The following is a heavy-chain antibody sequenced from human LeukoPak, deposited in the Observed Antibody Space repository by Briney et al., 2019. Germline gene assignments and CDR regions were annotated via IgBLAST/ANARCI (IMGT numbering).Heavy chain of an antibody. Sequence: GGSLRLSCAASGFTFSSYVMRWVRQAPGRGLEWVSTIDGSGVGTYYADSVKGRFTISRDSSKSTLYLHMNSLRAEDTAVYYCTKGAAAGPKYFQHWGQGTLVTVSS. CDR3: TKGAAAGPKYFQH. CDR1: GFTFSSYV. CDR2: IDGSGVGT. V-gene: IGHV3-23*01. D-gene: IGHD6-13*01. J-gene: IGHJ1*01.